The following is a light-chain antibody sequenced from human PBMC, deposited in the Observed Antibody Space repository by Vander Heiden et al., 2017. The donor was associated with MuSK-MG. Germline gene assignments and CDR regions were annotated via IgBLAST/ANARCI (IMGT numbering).Light chain of an antibody. Sequence: DIQMTQSPSSLSASVGDRVTITCQASQDISNYLNWYQQKPGKAPKLLIYDASNLETGGPSRFSGSGSGTDFTVTISSLQPEDIATYYCQQDDNLPPITFGQGTRLEIK. CDR1: QDISNY. J-gene: IGKJ5*01. V-gene: IGKV1-33*01. CDR3: QQDDNLPPIT. CDR2: DAS.